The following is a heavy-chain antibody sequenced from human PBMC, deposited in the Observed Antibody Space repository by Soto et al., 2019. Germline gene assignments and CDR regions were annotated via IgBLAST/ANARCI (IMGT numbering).Heavy chain of an antibody. CDR1: CGSVSSGSYY. Sequence: SETLSLTCTVSCGSVSSGSYYWSWIRQPPGKGLEWIGYIYYSGSTNYNPSLKSRVTISVDTSKNQFSLKLSSVTAADTAVYYCARTYYDFWSGSQRGPFDYWGQGTLVTVSS. CDR3: ARTYYDFWSGSQRGPFDY. CDR2: IYYSGST. V-gene: IGHV4-61*01. D-gene: IGHD3-3*01. J-gene: IGHJ4*02.